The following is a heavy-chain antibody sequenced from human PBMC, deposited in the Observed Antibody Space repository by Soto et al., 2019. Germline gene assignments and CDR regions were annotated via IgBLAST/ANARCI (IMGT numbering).Heavy chain of an antibody. D-gene: IGHD6-19*01. J-gene: IGHJ6*02. Sequence: PSETLSLPCTVSGGSIISSSYYWGWIRQTPGKGLEWIGSIYYSGSTYYNPSLKSRVTISVDTSKNQFSLKLSSVTAADTAVYYCARHGDSSGWYSNYYYYYGMDVWGQGTTVNVSS. CDR2: IYYSGST. CDR1: GGSIISSSYY. V-gene: IGHV4-39*01. CDR3: ARHGDSSGWYSNYYYYYGMDV.